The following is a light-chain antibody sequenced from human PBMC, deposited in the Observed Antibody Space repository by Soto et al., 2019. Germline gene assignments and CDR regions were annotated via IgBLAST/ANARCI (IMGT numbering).Light chain of an antibody. CDR2: DAS. V-gene: IGKV3-11*01. CDR1: QRVSSF. Sequence: EIVLTQSPSNRSLSPGERATLSCRASQRVSSFLACYQHKPVQAPRLLIYDASNWATGIPARFSGSGSGTDFTLTISSLDPEDFAVYYCQQSDNWPLTFGGGTKVEI. J-gene: IGKJ4*01. CDR3: QQSDNWPLT.